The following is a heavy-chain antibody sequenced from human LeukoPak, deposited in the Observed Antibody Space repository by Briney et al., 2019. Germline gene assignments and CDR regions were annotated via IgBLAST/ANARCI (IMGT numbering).Heavy chain of an antibody. CDR2: ISYDGSNK. V-gene: IGHV3-30*03. D-gene: IGHD6-19*01. CDR3: ARGDLRAVAGKAGDYYYGMDV. Sequence: GGSLRLSCAASGFTFSSYGMHWVRQAPGKGLEWVAVISYDGSNKYYADSVKGRFTISRDNSKNTLYLQMNSLRSEDTAVYYCARGDLRAVAGKAGDYYYGMDVWGQGTTVTVSS. J-gene: IGHJ6*02. CDR1: GFTFSSYG.